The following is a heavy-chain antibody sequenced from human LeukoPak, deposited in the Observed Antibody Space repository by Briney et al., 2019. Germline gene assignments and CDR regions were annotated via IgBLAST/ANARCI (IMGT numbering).Heavy chain of an antibody. CDR1: GFTFSSYA. CDR2: NSISGDNT. Sequence: GGSLRLSCAASGFTFSSYAMSWVRQAPGKGLEWVSSNSISGDNTYYADSVKGRFTISRDNSKNTLYLQMNRLRGDDTALYFCVRDSRPGGAMGLYHNFDLWGLGTLVTVSS. CDR3: VRDSRPGGAMGLYHNFDL. J-gene: IGHJ4*02. V-gene: IGHV3-23*01. D-gene: IGHD3-16*01.